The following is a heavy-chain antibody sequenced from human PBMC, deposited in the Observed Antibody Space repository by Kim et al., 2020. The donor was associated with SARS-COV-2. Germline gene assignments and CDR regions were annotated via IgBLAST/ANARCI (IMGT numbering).Heavy chain of an antibody. D-gene: IGHD4-17*01. J-gene: IGHJ4*02. CDR3: ARPGKDYGDLYFDY. Sequence: DSEEDRFTISRDNHKNTLYLQMHSRRSEDTAVYYCARPGKDYGDLYFDYWGQGTRVTVSS. V-gene: IGHV3-66*04.